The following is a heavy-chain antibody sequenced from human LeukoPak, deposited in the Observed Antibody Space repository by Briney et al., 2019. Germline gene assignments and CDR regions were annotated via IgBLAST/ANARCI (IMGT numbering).Heavy chain of an antibody. J-gene: IGHJ4*02. D-gene: IGHD1-26*01. CDR2: IFPSGGEI. V-gene: IGHV3-23*01. CDR1: GFTFSTFA. CDR3: ARTRRRLRSGSRTVQTYYFDY. Sequence: PGGSLRLSCAASGFTFSTFAMIWVRQPPGKGLEWVSSIFPSGGEIHYADSVRGRFTISRDNSKSTLSLQMNSLRSEDTAVYYCARTRRRLRSGSRTVQTYYFDYWGQGTLVTVSS.